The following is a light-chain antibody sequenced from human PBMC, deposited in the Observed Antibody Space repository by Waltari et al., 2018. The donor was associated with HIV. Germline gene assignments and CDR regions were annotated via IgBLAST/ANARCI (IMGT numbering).Light chain of an antibody. V-gene: IGKV1-9*01. CDR1: QDISDF. CDR3: QQLHTFPLT. Sequence: DIQLTQSPSFLSASVEDRVTVACRASQDISDFLAWYQQKPGIAPRLLIYDASILYTGVPSRFRGSGSGTEFTLTISSLQPEDFASYYCQQLHTFPLTFGGGTKV. J-gene: IGKJ4*01. CDR2: DAS.